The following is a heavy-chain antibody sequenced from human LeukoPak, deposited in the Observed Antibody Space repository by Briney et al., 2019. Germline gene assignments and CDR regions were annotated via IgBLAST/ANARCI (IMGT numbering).Heavy chain of an antibody. CDR3: ARDRGDSSYYFDY. D-gene: IGHD3-16*01. J-gene: IGHJ4*02. CDR2: IIPIFGSA. CDR1: GGTFSSYA. V-gene: IGHV1-69*05. Sequence: SVKVSCKASGGTFSSYAISWVRQAPGQGLEWMGGIIPIFGSANYAQKFQGRVTITTDESTSTAYMELSSLRSEDTAVYYCARDRGDSSYYFDYWGQGTLVTVSS.